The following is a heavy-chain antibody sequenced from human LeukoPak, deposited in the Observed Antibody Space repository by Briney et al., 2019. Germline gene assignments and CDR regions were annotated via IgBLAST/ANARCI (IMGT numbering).Heavy chain of an antibody. CDR2: ISYDGSNK. Sequence: GGSLRLSCAASGFTFSSYAMHWVRQAPGKGREGVAVISYDGSNKYYADSVKGRFTISRDNSKNTLYLQMNSLRAEATAVYYCARDAGRYYDSSGYRGSFDPWGQGTLVTVSS. V-gene: IGHV3-30*01. J-gene: IGHJ5*02. CDR3: ARDAGRYYDSSGYRGSFDP. D-gene: IGHD3-22*01. CDR1: GFTFSSYA.